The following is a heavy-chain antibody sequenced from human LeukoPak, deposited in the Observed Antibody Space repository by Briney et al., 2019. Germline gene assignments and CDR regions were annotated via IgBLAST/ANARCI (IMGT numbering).Heavy chain of an antibody. D-gene: IGHD1-20*01. J-gene: IGHJ4*02. CDR1: GFTFSTYT. CDR2: ITGNGGST. CDR3: ARVIVGYNWNHFDY. Sequence: GGSLRLSCAASGFTFSTYTMHWVRQAPGKGLEYVSAITGNGGSTYYANSVKGRFTISRDNSNNTLYLQMGSLRAEDMAVYYCARVIVGYNWNHFDYWGQGTLVTVSS. V-gene: IGHV3-64*01.